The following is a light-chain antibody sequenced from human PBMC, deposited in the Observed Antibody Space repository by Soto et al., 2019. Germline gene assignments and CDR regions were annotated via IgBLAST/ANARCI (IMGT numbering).Light chain of an antibody. CDR2: DVT. CDR1: SSDVGGYNY. Sequence: QSALTQPRSVSGSPGQSVTISCTGTSSDVGGYNYVSWYQHHPGKAPKLMIYDVTKRPSGVPDRFPGSKSGDTASLTISGLQAEDEADYYCCSYAGGPYVFATGTKVTVL. J-gene: IGLJ1*01. CDR3: CSYAGGPYV. V-gene: IGLV2-11*01.